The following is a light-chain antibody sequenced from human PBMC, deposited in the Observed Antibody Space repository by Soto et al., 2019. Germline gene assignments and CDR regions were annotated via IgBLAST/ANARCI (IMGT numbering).Light chain of an antibody. CDR1: QGISNY. J-gene: IGKJ1*01. V-gene: IGKV1-27*01. CDR2: AAS. CDR3: QKYNSAPT. Sequence: DIQMTQSPSSLSASVGDRVTITCRASQGISNYLAWYQQRPGKVPKLLIYAASTLQSGVPSRFSGSGSGTDFTPTISSLQPEDVATYYCQKYNSAPTFGQGTKVDIK.